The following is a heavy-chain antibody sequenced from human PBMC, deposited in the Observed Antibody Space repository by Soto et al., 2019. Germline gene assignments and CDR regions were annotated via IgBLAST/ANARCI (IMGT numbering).Heavy chain of an antibody. J-gene: IGHJ4*02. D-gene: IGHD6-19*01. CDR3: AKGGWLDD. Sequence: EVQLLESGGDLVQPGGSLRLSCAASGFTFSNYGMTWVRQAPGKGLEWVCIISGNGDFPYYADSVKGRFTISRDNSKNTVYLEMNSLRVGDTAVYYCAKGGWLDDWGQGTLVTVSS. CDR1: GFTFSNYG. V-gene: IGHV3-23*01. CDR2: ISGNGDFP.